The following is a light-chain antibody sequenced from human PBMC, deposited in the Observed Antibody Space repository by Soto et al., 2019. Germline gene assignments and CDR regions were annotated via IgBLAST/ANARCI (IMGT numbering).Light chain of an antibody. Sequence: HSALTQPPSVSGSPGQSVTISCTGTSSDVGNYNRVSWYQQPPGTAPKVIIYEVSNRPSGVPDRFSGSKSGNTASLTISGLQAEDEADYYCSSYTRSSTYVFGTGTKLTVL. CDR3: SSYTRSSTYV. V-gene: IGLV2-18*02. J-gene: IGLJ1*01. CDR1: SSDVGNYNR. CDR2: EVS.